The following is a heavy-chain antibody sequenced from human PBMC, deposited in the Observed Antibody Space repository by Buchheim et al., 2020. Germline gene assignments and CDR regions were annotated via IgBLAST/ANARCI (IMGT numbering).Heavy chain of an antibody. D-gene: IGHD3-10*01. CDR2: IIPIFGTA. Sequence: QVQLVQSGAEVKKPGSSVKVSCKASGGTFSSYAISWVRQAHGQGLEWMGGIIPIFGTANYAQRVQGRVTITADKSTSTAYMELSSLRSEDTAVYYCARVGVTMVRGVIFHYYYYGMDVWGQGTT. J-gene: IGHJ6*02. V-gene: IGHV1-69*06. CDR3: ARVGVTMVRGVIFHYYYYGMDV. CDR1: GGTFSSYA.